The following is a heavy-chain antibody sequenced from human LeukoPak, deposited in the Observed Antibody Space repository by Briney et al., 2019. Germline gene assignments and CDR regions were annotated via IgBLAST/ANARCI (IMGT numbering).Heavy chain of an antibody. CDR2: INPSGGST. D-gene: IGHD3-10*01. V-gene: IGHV1-46*01. CDR1: GYTFTSYY. J-gene: IGHJ4*02. CDR3: ARLGSGSGSSY. Sequence: ASVKVSCKASGYTFTSYYMHWVRQAPGQGLEWMGIINPSGGSTSYAQKFQGRVTITRDTSISTAYMELSSLRSEDTAVYYCARLGSGSGSSYWGQGTLVTVSS.